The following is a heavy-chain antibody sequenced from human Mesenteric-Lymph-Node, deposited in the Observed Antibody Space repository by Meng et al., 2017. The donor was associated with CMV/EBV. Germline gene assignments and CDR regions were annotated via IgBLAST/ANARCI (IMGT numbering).Heavy chain of an antibody. CDR2: IYGNGDK. D-gene: IGHD5-24*01. CDR3: AHLDGTTWYYYDY. J-gene: IGHJ4*02. V-gene: IGHV2-5*01. Sequence: GPTLVKPTQTLTLTCTFSGFSLTTRGVAVGWIRQPPGKALEWLAHIYGNGDKYYSTSLKSRLTITKDTSKNQVVLTMTNVDPVDTATYYCAHLDGTTWYYYDYWGQGTLVTVSS. CDR1: GFSLTTRGVA.